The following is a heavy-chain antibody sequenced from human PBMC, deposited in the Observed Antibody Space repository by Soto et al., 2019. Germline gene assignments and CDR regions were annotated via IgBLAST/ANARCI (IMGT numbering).Heavy chain of an antibody. D-gene: IGHD1-20*01. CDR1: GFTFSSYG. CDR3: AKDLYNSLPDY. Sequence: GGSLRLSCAASGFTFSSYGMHWVRQAPGKGLEWVAVISYDGSNKYYADSVKGRFTISRDNSKNTLYLQMNSLRAEDTAVYYCAKDLYNSLPDYWGQGTLVTVSS. J-gene: IGHJ4*02. CDR2: ISYDGSNK. V-gene: IGHV3-30*18.